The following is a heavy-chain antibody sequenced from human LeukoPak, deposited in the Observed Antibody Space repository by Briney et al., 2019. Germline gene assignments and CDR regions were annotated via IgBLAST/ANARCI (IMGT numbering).Heavy chain of an antibody. J-gene: IGHJ4*02. D-gene: IGHD3-10*01. CDR1: GGSISNNNYY. CDR3: ARHTGYYNLGSYSIDH. Sequence: SETLSLTCSVSGGSISNNNYYWGWIRQPPGKGLEWIGSIFYTGSTFYKPSLKSRVTISVDTSKNQFSLKLSSVTAAYTAVYYCARHTGYYNLGSYSIDHWGQGTLVTVSS. CDR2: IFYTGST. V-gene: IGHV4-39*01.